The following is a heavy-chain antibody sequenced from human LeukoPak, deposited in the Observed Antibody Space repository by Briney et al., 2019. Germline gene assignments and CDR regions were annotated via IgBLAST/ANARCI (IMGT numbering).Heavy chain of an antibody. D-gene: IGHD6-13*01. J-gene: IGHJ6*02. V-gene: IGHV3-9*01. Sequence: PGGSLRLSCAASGFIFTNYAMTWVRQAPGKGLEWVSGISWNSGSIGYADSVKGRFTISRDNAKNSLYLQMNSLRAEDTALYYCAKDNVPGIAAAGTTGMDVWGQGTTVTVSS. CDR1: GFIFTNYA. CDR2: ISWNSGSI. CDR3: AKDNVPGIAAAGTTGMDV.